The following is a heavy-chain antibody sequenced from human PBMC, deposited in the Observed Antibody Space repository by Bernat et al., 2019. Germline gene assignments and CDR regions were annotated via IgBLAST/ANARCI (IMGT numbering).Heavy chain of an antibody. CDR2: IWYGGSNK. J-gene: IGHJ6*02. CDR3: ARDRDFYGAGSTYTMDV. Sequence: QVQLVESGGGVVQPGRSLRLSCAASGFTFRSYGIHWVRQGPGKGLEWVAVIWYGGSNKYYRDSVKGRFTISRDNSKNAVYLQTNSLRPEDTAIYYCARDRDFYGAGSTYTMDVWGQGTTVTVSS. D-gene: IGHD3-10*01. V-gene: IGHV3-33*01. CDR1: GFTFRSYG.